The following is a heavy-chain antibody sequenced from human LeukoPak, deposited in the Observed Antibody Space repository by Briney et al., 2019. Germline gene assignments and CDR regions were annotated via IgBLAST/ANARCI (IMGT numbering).Heavy chain of an antibody. CDR1: GGSISSSTYY. V-gene: IGHV4-39*01. D-gene: IGHD2-2*02. J-gene: IGHJ4*02. Sequence: PSETLSLTCTVSGGSISSSTYYWGWIRQPPGKGLEWIGSIFYSGNTYYNPSLKSRVTMSVDTSKSQFSLKLSSVTAADTAVYYCARLYAGTRPPDYWGQGTLVTVSS. CDR2: IFYSGNT. CDR3: ARLYAGTRPPDY.